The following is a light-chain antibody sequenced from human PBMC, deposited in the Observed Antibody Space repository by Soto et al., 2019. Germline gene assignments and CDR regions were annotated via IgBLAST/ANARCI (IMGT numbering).Light chain of an antibody. CDR1: QSISSW. Sequence: DIQMTQSPSTLSASVGDRVTITCRASQSISSWLAWYQQKPGKAPKFLIYKASNLESGVPSRFSGSGSGTEFTLTISSLQPDDFATYYCQQYNSYSRTFGQGTKVEIK. V-gene: IGKV1-5*03. J-gene: IGKJ1*01. CDR2: KAS. CDR3: QQYNSYSRT.